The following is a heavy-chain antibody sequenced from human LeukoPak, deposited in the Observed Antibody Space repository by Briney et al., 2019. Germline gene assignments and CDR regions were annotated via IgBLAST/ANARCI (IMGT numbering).Heavy chain of an antibody. CDR2: ISGSGGST. D-gene: IGHD2-15*01. V-gene: IGHV3-23*01. J-gene: IGHJ3*02. Sequence: TGGSLGLSCAASGFTFSSYAMSWVRQAPGKGLEWVSAISGSGGSTYYAESVKGRFTISRDNSKNTLYLQMNSLRAEDTAVYYCAKHHFHCSGGSCYGGGAFDIWGQGTMVTVSS. CDR3: AKHHFHCSGGSCYGGGAFDI. CDR1: GFTFSSYA.